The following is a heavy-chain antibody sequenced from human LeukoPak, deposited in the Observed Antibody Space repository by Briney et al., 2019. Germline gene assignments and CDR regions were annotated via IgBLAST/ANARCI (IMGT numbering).Heavy chain of an antibody. J-gene: IGHJ6*02. V-gene: IGHV3-7*01. CDR1: GFTFSSHW. CDR2: IKQDGSEK. Sequence: PGGSLRLSCEASGFTFSSHWMSWVRQAPGKGREWVAIIKQDGSEKDYVDSVTGRFTISRDNAKNSLYLQMNSLRDEDTAVYYCARDTSAWRYGMDVWGQGTTVTVSS. CDR3: ARDTSAWRYGMDV. D-gene: IGHD6-19*01.